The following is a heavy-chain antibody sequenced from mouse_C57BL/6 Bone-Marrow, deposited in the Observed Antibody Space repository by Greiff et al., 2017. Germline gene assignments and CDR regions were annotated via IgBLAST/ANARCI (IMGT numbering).Heavy chain of an antibody. D-gene: IGHD1-1*01. CDR2: IDPSDSYT. Sequence: QVQLKQPGAELVRPGTSVKLSCKASGYTFTSYWMHWVKQRPGQGLEWIGVIDPSDSYTNYNQKFKGKATLTVDTSSSTAYMQLSSLTSEDSAVYYCARGGIYYYGRGDYWGQGTTLTVSS. CDR3: ARGGIYYYGRGDY. J-gene: IGHJ2*01. CDR1: GYTFTSYW. V-gene: IGHV1-59*01.